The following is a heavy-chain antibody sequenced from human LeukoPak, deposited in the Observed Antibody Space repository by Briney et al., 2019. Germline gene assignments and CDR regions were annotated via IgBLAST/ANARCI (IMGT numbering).Heavy chain of an antibody. CDR1: RFTFCSSA. V-gene: IGHV3-23*01. D-gene: IGHD1-26*01. Sequence: GGSPRLSCAASRFTFCSSAMNWVRQAPGEGVEGVSAISNSGGDTIYTDSVKGRFTISRDNSKNTLYLQMNSLRAEDSAVYYCAKGGSYAPLDSWGQGTLVTVSS. J-gene: IGHJ4*02. CDR2: ISNSGGDT. CDR3: AKGGSYAPLDS.